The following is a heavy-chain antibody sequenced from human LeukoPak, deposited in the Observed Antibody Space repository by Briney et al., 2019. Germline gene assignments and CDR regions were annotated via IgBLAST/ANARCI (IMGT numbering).Heavy chain of an antibody. D-gene: IGHD3-16*02. CDR3: ARDVGDYDYVWGSYRSLYYFDY. CDR1: GGSISSYY. V-gene: IGHV4-59*01. Sequence: PSETLSLTCTVSGGSISSYYWSWIRQPPGKGLEWIGYIYYSGSTNYNPSLKSRVTISVDTSKNQFSLKLSSVTAADTAVYYCARDVGDYDYVWGSYRSLYYFDYWGQGTLVTVSS. CDR2: IYYSGST. J-gene: IGHJ4*02.